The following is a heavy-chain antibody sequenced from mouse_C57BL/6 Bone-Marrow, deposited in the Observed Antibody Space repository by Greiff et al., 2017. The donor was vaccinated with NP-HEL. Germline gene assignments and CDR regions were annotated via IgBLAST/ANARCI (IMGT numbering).Heavy chain of an antibody. J-gene: IGHJ1*03. Sequence: EVKLVDSGGDLVKPGGSLKLSCAASGFTFSSYGMSWVRQTPDKRLEWVATISSGGSYTYYPDSVKGRFTISRDNAKNTLYLQMSSLKSEDTAMYYCARLIYDGYFYWYFDVWGTGTTVTVSS. D-gene: IGHD2-3*01. CDR2: ISSGGSYT. V-gene: IGHV5-6*01. CDR1: GFTFSSYG. CDR3: ARLIYDGYFYWYFDV.